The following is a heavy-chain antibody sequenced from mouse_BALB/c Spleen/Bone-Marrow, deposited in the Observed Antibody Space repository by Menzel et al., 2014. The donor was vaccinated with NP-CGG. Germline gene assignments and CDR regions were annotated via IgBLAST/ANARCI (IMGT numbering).Heavy chain of an antibody. J-gene: IGHJ4*01. V-gene: IGHV5-9-3*01. D-gene: IGHD3-1*01. Sequence: EVKLMESGGGLVKPGGPLKLSCTTSGFTFSSYAMSWVRQTPEKRLEWVAVISSGGSDTYYPDSVKSRFTVSRDNAKNTLYLQMSSLRSEDTALYYCARRSDLRASMDYWGQGTSVTVSS. CDR2: ISSGGSDT. CDR1: GFTFSSYA. CDR3: ARRSDLRASMDY.